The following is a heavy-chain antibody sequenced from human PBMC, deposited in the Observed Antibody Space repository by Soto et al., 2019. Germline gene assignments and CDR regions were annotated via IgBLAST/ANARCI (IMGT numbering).Heavy chain of an antibody. D-gene: IGHD2-15*01. CDR2: VVVGSGNT. Sequence: GASVKVSCKASGFTFASSAMHWVRQARGQRLKWIRWVVVGSGNTNYAQKFQERVTITRDMSTSTAYMELSSLRFEDTAVYYCAAASDYSGPNYYYYYYMDVWGKGTTVTVSS. V-gene: IGHV1-58*02. CDR3: AAASDYSGPNYYYYYYMDV. CDR1: GFTFASSA. J-gene: IGHJ6*03.